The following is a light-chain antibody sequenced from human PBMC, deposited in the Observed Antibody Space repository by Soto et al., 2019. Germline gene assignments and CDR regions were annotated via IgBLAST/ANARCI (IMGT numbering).Light chain of an antibody. CDR2: DAS. CDR3: QQRSNWPPIT. CDR1: QSVSSY. Sequence: EIVMTHSPATLSVSPWERATLSFSASQSVSSYLAWYQQKPGQAPRLLIYDASNRATGIPARFSGSGSGTDFTLTISSLEPEDFAVYYCQQRSNWPPITFGQGTRLEIK. J-gene: IGKJ5*01. V-gene: IGKV3-11*01.